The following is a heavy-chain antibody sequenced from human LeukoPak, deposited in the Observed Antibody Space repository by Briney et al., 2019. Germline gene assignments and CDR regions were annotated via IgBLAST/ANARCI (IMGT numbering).Heavy chain of an antibody. D-gene: IGHD3-22*01. CDR3: ARWIHDSGARGLDF. J-gene: IGHJ4*02. V-gene: IGHV3-7*04. Sequence: PGGSLRLSCAASGFXFSNYYISWVRQAPGKGLEWVANIRQDASAVFYVDSLKGRYTVSRDNTKNSLYLQMSSLRVEDTAVYYCARWIHDSGARGLDFWGQGTLVTVSS. CDR2: IRQDASAV. CDR1: GFXFSNYY.